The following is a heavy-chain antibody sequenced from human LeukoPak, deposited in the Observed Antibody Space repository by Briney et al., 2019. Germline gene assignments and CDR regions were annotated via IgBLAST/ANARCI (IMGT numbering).Heavy chain of an antibody. Sequence: GGSLRLSCAASGFTFEDYAMHWVRQVPGKGLEWVSGINWNSGHREYAGSVKGRFTISRDNSKNTLYLQMNSLRAEDTAVCYCAKDAITFGGVIVFNFDYWGQGTLVTVSS. V-gene: IGHV3-9*01. CDR1: GFTFEDYA. J-gene: IGHJ4*02. CDR3: AKDAITFGGVIVFNFDY. D-gene: IGHD3-16*02. CDR2: INWNSGHR.